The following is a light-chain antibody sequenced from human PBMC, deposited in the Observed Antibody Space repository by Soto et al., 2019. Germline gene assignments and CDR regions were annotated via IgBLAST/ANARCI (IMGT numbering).Light chain of an antibody. CDR2: VAS. CDR3: QQSDIIPLT. V-gene: IGKV1-39*01. Sequence: DIQMTQSPSSLSASVGDRVIVTCRASQSISSYLNWYQQKPGRAPKLLISVASSLQSGVPSRFSGSGSGTDVTLTISSLQAEDFATYYCQQSDIIPLTFGGGTKVE. J-gene: IGKJ4*01. CDR1: QSISSY.